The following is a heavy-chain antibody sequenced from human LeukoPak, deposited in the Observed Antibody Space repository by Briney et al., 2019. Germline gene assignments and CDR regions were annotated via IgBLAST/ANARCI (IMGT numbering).Heavy chain of an antibody. Sequence: GGSLRLSCAASGFTFSNYAMHWVRQAPGKGLEWVAVISYDGTDKYYADSVKGRFTISRDNPKNTLYLQMNSLRAEDTAVYYCARGKNAYNAAAFDYWGQGTLVTVSS. CDR2: ISYDGTDK. J-gene: IGHJ4*02. D-gene: IGHD5-24*01. CDR3: ARGKNAYNAAAFDY. V-gene: IGHV3-30-3*01. CDR1: GFTFSNYA.